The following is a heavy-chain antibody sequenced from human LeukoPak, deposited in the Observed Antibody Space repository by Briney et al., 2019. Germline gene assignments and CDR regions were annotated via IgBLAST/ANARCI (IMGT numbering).Heavy chain of an antibody. D-gene: IGHD6-19*01. J-gene: IGHJ4*02. V-gene: IGHV4-39*07. Sequence: SETLSLTCTVSGGSISTSDYYWGWIRQPPGKGLEWIGSVYYSGSTYYNPSLKSRVTISVDTSKNQFSLKLSSVTAADTAVYYCAREDSVAHEEFLDYWGQGTLVTVSS. CDR3: AREDSVAHEEFLDY. CDR1: GGSISTSDYY. CDR2: VYYSGST.